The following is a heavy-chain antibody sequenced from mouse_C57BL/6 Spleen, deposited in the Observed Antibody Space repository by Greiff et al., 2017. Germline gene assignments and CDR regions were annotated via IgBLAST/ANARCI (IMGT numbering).Heavy chain of an antibody. CDR3: AILYDGYYPFAY. D-gene: IGHD2-3*01. Sequence: EVKLMESGAELVKPGTSVKLSCTASGFNIKDYYMHWVKQRTEQGLEWIGRIDPEDGETKYAPKFQGKATITADTSSNTAYLQLSSLTSEDTAVYYCAILYDGYYPFAYWGQGTLVTVSA. CDR2: IDPEDGET. J-gene: IGHJ3*01. V-gene: IGHV14-2*01. CDR1: GFNIKDYY.